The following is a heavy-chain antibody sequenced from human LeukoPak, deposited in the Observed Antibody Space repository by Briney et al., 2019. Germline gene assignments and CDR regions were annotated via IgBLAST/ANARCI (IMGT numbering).Heavy chain of an antibody. J-gene: IGHJ6*03. D-gene: IGHD3-3*01. Sequence: GGSLRLSCAASGFTFSSYAMSWVRQAPGKGLEWVSAISGSGGSTYYADSVKGRFTISRDNSKNTLYLQMNSLRAEDTAVYYCAKSGVDFWSGYAPSFRYYYYYYMDVWGKGTTVTVSS. CDR1: GFTFSSYA. V-gene: IGHV3-23*01. CDR2: ISGSGGST. CDR3: AKSGVDFWSGYAPSFRYYYYYYMDV.